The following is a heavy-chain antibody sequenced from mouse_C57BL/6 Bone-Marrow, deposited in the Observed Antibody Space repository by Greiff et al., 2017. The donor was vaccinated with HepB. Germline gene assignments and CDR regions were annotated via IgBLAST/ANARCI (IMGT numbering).Heavy chain of an antibody. J-gene: IGHJ4*01. D-gene: IGHD1-1*01. Sequence: QVQLQQPGAELVKPGASVKMSCKASGYTFTSYWITWVKQRPGQGLEWIGDIYPGSGSTNYNEKFKSKATLTVDTSSSTAYMQISSLTSEDSAVYYCANYYGSLYAMDYWGQGTSVTVSS. CDR2: IYPGSGST. V-gene: IGHV1-55*01. CDR3: ANYYGSLYAMDY. CDR1: GYTFTSYW.